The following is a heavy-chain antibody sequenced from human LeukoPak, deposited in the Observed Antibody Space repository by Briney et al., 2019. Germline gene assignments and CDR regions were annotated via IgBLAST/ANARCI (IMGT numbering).Heavy chain of an antibody. Sequence: TGGSLRLSCAASGFIVSDLYMAWIRQAPGKGLEWLSYISGGGTDIDYADPVKGRFTISRDNAKNSLYLQMDSLRAEDTAVYYCATGSQIREADYWGQGTLVTVSS. J-gene: IGHJ4*02. CDR2: ISGGGTDI. D-gene: IGHD3-10*01. V-gene: IGHV3-11*01. CDR1: GFIVSDLY. CDR3: ATGSQIREADY.